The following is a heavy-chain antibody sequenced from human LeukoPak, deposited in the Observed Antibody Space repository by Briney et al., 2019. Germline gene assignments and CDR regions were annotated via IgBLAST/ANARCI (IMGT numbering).Heavy chain of an antibody. Sequence: GGSLRLSCAASGFSVSNYYMSWVRQPPGEGLEWVSVMYTGGGRYYGDSVKGRFTISRDNSKNTVFLQMNSLRVEDTALYYCTRGRSYCGADCYSDWGQGTLVTVSS. CDR3: TRGRSYCGADCYSD. CDR2: MYTGGGR. J-gene: IGHJ4*02. D-gene: IGHD2-21*02. CDR1: GFSVSNYY. V-gene: IGHV3-66*01.